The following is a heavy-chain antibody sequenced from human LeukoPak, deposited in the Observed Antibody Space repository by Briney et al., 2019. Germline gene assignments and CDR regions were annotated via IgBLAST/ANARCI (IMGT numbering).Heavy chain of an antibody. V-gene: IGHV1-18*01. J-gene: IGHJ1*01. CDR1: GYTFTTYG. D-gene: IGHD3-10*01. CDR2: ISAYNGNT. Sequence: ASVKVSCKASGYTFTTYGISWVRQAPGQGLEWMGWISAYNGNTNYAQKLQGRVTMTTDTSTSTAYMELRSLRPDDTALYYCARDASVLRGVKFEYFQHWGQGTLVTVSS. CDR3: ARDASVLRGVKFEYFQH.